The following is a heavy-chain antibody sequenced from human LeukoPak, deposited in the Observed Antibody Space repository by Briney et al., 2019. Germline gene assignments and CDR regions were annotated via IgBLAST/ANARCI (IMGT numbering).Heavy chain of an antibody. J-gene: IGHJ5*02. Sequence: SETLSLTCAVYGGSFSGYYWCWIRQPPGKGLEWIGEINHSGSTNYNPSLKSRVTISVDTSKNQFSLKLSSVTAADTAVYYCARRPGIRRWFDPWGQGTLVTVSS. CDR1: GGSFSGYY. V-gene: IGHV4-34*01. CDR3: ARRPGIRRWFDP. D-gene: IGHD2-21*01. CDR2: INHSGST.